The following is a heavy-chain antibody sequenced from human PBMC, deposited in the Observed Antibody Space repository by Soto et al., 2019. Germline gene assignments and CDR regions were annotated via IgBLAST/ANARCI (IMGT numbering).Heavy chain of an antibody. V-gene: IGHV1-69*12. CDR1: GGTFSSYA. CDR2: IIPIFGTA. D-gene: IGHD2-2*01. J-gene: IGHJ6*02. CDR3: ARLVPAAGYYYGMDV. Sequence: QVQLVQSGAEVKKPGSSVKVSCKASGGTFSSYAISWVRQAPGQGLEWMGGIIPIFGTANYAQKFQGRVRITADEATSTTHMELSSLRSADPDVYYCARLVPAAGYYYGMDVWGQGTTVTVSS.